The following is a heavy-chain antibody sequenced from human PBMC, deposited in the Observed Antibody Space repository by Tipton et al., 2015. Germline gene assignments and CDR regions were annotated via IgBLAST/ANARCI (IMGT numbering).Heavy chain of an antibody. Sequence: SLRLSCAVSGVTFTNAWMNWVRQAPGKGLEWVSVIYTDGSTHYADSVKGRFTISRDNAKNSLYLQMNSLRDDDTAVYYCARDDGDYVLGEFDYWGQGTLVTVSS. J-gene: IGHJ4*02. CDR2: IYTDGST. CDR1: GVTFTNAW. V-gene: IGHV3-53*01. CDR3: ARDDGDYVLGEFDY. D-gene: IGHD4-17*01.